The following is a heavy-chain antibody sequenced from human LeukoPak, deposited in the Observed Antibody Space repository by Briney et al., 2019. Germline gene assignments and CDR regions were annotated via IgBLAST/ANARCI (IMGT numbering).Heavy chain of an antibody. CDR1: GFTFSAYA. CDR3: VREDGYFDY. J-gene: IGHJ4*02. D-gene: IGHD4-17*01. V-gene: IGHV3-48*04. CDR2: ISSAGKMI. Sequence: GGSLRLSCEASGFTFSAYAMTWVRQAPGKGLEWLSYISSAGKMIYYADSVKGRFTISRDNTKNSLHLYMNSLRAEDTAVYYCVREDGYFDYWGQGTLVTVSS.